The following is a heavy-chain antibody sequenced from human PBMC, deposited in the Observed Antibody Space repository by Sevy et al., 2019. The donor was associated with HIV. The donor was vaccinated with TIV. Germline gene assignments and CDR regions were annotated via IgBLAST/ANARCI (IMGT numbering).Heavy chain of an antibody. J-gene: IGHJ6*02. V-gene: IGHV3-30*18. Sequence: GGSLRLSCAASGFTFSSYGMHWVRQAPGKGLEWVAVISYDGSNKYYADSVKGRFTISRDNSKNTLYLQMNSLRAEDTAVYYCAKDEDLGGVPAVLTFYYYGMDVWGQGTTVTVSS. CDR2: ISYDGSNK. CDR3: AKDEDLGGVPAVLTFYYYGMDV. D-gene: IGHD2-2*01. CDR1: GFTFSSYG.